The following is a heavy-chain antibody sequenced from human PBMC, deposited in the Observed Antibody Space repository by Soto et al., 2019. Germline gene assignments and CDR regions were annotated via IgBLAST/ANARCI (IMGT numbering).Heavy chain of an antibody. J-gene: IGHJ5*02. CDR3: ASIAAAGRNWFDP. D-gene: IGHD6-13*01. CDR1: GCSISSYY. V-gene: IGHV4-59*01. CDR2: IYYSGIT. Sequence: QVQLQESGPGLVKPSETLSLTCTVSGCSISSYYWSWIRQPPGKGLEWIGYIYYSGITNYNPSLKSRVTLSVDTSKNQFSLKLSSVTAADTAVYYCASIAAAGRNWFDPWGQGTLVTVS.